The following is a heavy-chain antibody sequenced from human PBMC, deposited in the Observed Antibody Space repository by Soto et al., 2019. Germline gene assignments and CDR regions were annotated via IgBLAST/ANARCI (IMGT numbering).Heavy chain of an antibody. V-gene: IGHV4-30-2*01. CDR1: GGSINSGDYP. CDR2: IYHTGTT. D-gene: IGHD3-22*01. Sequence: SETLSLTCTVSGGSINSGDYPWTWIRQPPGKGLEWIGYIYHTGTTYYNMSLKSRVTISVDRSKNQFSLKLSSVTAADTAVYYCARGINYYDSSGDSWFDPWGQGTLVTVS. J-gene: IGHJ5*02. CDR3: ARGINYYDSSGDSWFDP.